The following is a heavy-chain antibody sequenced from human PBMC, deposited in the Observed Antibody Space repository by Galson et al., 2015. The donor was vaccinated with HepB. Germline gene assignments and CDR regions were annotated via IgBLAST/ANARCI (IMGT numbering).Heavy chain of an antibody. D-gene: IGHD3-3*01. CDR3: ARAAKWHYDFWSGYFSGSWFDP. Sequence: SVKVSCKASGYTFTSYDIHWVRQATGQGLEWMGWMNPNSGKTGYAQKFQGRVTMTRDTSVGTACMELSSLRPEDTAVYYCARAAKWHYDFWSGYFSGSWFDPWGQGTLVTVSS. J-gene: IGHJ5*02. CDR1: GYTFTSYD. V-gene: IGHV1-8*01. CDR2: MNPNSGKT.